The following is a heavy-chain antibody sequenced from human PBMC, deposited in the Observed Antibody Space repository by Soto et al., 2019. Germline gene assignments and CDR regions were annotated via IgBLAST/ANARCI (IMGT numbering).Heavy chain of an antibody. Sequence: QVQLVQSGSEVKRPGSSVKVSCKTSGGIFKNFDIGWVRQSPGQGLEWMGEIIPLFNATNYSQKFRGRVTGTADESTRTDYMELTRLTYDDTAVNLCAINAERNAQKFDFWGQGTLVTVSS. D-gene: IGHD2-2*01. J-gene: IGHJ4*02. CDR2: IIPLFNAT. CDR3: AINAERNAQKFDF. V-gene: IGHV1-69*01. CDR1: GGIFKNFD.